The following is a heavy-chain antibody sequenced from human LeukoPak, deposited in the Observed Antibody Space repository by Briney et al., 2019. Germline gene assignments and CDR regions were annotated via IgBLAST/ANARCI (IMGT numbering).Heavy chain of an antibody. J-gene: IGHJ6*02. V-gene: IGHV3-30-3*01. CDR3: ARDEIGGGYSYGPRENGMDV. CDR2: ISYDANNK. Sequence: SGGSLRLSCAASGFTFSSYAMNWVRQAPGKGLEGVAVISYDANNKYYADSVKGRFTISRDNSKNTLYLQMNSLRAEDTAVYYCARDEIGGGYSYGPRENGMDVWGQGTTVTVSS. D-gene: IGHD5-18*01. CDR1: GFTFSSYA.